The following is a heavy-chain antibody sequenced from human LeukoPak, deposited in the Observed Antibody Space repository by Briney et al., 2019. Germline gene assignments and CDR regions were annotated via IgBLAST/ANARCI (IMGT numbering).Heavy chain of an antibody. CDR3: AKDPMVPVLLWFGA. D-gene: IGHD3-10*01. Sequence: GGSLRLSCAASGFTFSSYPMSWVRQAPGKGLEWVSAISGSGGSTYYADSVKGRFTISRDNSKNTLYLQMNSLRAEDTAVYYCAKDPMVPVLLWFGAWGQGTLVTVSS. J-gene: IGHJ4*02. CDR1: GFTFSSYP. CDR2: ISGSGGST. V-gene: IGHV3-23*01.